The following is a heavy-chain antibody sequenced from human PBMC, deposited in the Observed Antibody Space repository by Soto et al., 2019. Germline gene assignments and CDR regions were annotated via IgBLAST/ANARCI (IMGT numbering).Heavy chain of an antibody. CDR1: GFTFSNSA. J-gene: IGHJ4*02. D-gene: IGHD3-16*02. V-gene: IGHV3-23*01. CDR3: AKVDAYSYRTDH. CDR2: IGRTNNT. Sequence: GGSLRLSCAASGFTFSNSAMTWVRQALGKGPEWVSSIGRTNNTHYADSVKGRFAISRDNSQNTLYLQMNSLTAEDTAVYCCAKVDAYSYRTDHWGQGTLVTVSS.